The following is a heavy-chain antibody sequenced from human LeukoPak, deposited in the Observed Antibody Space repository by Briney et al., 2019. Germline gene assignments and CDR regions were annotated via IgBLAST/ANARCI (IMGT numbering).Heavy chain of an antibody. CDR3: ARGRGPYGWFDP. CDR1: GFSSSDYW. Sequence: GSLRLSCAASGFSSSDYWMHWVRHAPGKGLVWVSRMNSDGTTTNYADSVKGRFTISRDNAKNTLYLQMNSLRAEDTAVYYRARGRGPYGWFDPWGQGTLVTVSS. CDR2: MNSDGTTT. V-gene: IGHV3-74*01. D-gene: IGHD3-10*01. J-gene: IGHJ5*02.